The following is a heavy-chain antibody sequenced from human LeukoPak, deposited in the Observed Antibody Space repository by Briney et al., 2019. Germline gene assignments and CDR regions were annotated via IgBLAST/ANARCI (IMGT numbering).Heavy chain of an antibody. CDR2: ISYDGSNK. CDR1: GFTFSSYG. V-gene: IGHV3-30*18. Sequence: GGSLRLSCAASGFTFSSYGMHWVRQAPDKGLEWVAVISYDGSNKYYADSVKGRFTISRDNSKNTLYLQMNSLRAEDTAVYYCAKNRNIYGSSWYKDYWGQGTLVTVSS. J-gene: IGHJ4*02. D-gene: IGHD6-13*01. CDR3: AKNRNIYGSSWYKDY.